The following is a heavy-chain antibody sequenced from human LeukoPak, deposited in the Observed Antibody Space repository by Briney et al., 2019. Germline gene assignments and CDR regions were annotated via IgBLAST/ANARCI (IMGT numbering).Heavy chain of an antibody. CDR2: IYYSGST. D-gene: IGHD5-24*01. CDR1: DGSSSSYY. Sequence: SETLSLTCTVSDGSSSSYYWSWLRQPPGKGLEWIGYIYYSGSTNYNPSLKSRVTILVDTSKNQFSLRLSSVTAADTAVYYCARSGGDRVEMPTIIDYWGQGTLVTVSS. V-gene: IGHV4-59*01. CDR3: ARSGGDRVEMPTIIDY. J-gene: IGHJ4*02.